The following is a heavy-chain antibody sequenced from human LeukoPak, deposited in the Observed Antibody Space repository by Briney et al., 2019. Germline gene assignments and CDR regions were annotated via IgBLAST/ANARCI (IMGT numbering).Heavy chain of an antibody. J-gene: IGHJ5*02. CDR2: ISYDGSNK. CDR3: AKAEDGSGALGFDP. CDR1: GFTFSSYG. Sequence: PGRSLRLSCAASGFTFSSYGMHWVRQAPGKGLEWVAVISYDGSNKYYTDSVKGRFTISRDNSKNTLYLQMNSLRAEDTAVYYCAKAEDGSGALGFDPWGQGTLVTASS. V-gene: IGHV3-30*18. D-gene: IGHD3-10*01.